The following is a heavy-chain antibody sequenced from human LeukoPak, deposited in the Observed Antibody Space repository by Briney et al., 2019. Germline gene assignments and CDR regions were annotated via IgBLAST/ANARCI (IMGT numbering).Heavy chain of an antibody. CDR3: AELGITMIGGV. D-gene: IGHD3-10*02. J-gene: IGHJ6*04. V-gene: IGHV3-48*04. Sequence: GGSLRLSCAASGFTFSSYSMIWVRQAPGKGLEWVSYISSSGSTIYYADSVKGRFTISRDNAKNSLYLQMNSLRAEDTAVYYCAELGITMIGGVWGKGTTVTISS. CDR1: GFTFSSYS. CDR2: ISSSGSTI.